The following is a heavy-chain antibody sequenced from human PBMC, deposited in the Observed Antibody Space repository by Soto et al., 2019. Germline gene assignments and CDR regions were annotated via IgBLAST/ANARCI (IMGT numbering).Heavy chain of an antibody. V-gene: IGHV3-21*01. CDR3: ARDRSFGGYDLPPSWKYYYGMDV. CDR1: GFTFSSYS. Sequence: GGSLRLSCAASGFTFSSYSMNWVRQAPGKGLEWVSSISSSSSYIYYADSVKGRFTISRDNAKNSLYPQMNSLRAEDTAVYYCARDRSFGGYDLPPSWKYYYGMDVWGQGNTVTVSS. D-gene: IGHD5-12*01. CDR2: ISSSSSYI. J-gene: IGHJ6*02.